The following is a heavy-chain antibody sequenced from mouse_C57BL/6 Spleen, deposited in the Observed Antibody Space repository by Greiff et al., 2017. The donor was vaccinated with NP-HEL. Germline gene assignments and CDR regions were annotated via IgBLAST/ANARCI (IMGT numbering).Heavy chain of an antibody. D-gene: IGHD1-1*01. CDR1: GFSFTSYG. CDR2: IWRGGST. CDR3: AKNRDYGSSPYAMDY. V-gene: IGHV2-5*01. J-gene: IGHJ4*01. Sequence: VKLMESGPGLVQPSQTLSITCTASGFSFTSYGVHWVRQSPGKGLEWLGVIWRGGSTDYNAAFMSRLSITKDNSKSQVFFKMNSLQAYDTAIYYCAKNRDYGSSPYAMDYWGQGPSVTVSS.